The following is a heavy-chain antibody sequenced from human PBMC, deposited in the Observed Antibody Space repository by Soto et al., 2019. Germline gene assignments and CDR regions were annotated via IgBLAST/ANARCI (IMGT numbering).Heavy chain of an antibody. V-gene: IGHV3-21*01. CDR2: ISSSSSYI. J-gene: IGHJ6*03. D-gene: IGHD2-2*01. CDR1: GFTFSSYS. CDR3: ARGPIVVVPAAPYYMDV. Sequence: GGSVRLSCAASGFTFSSYSMNWVRQAPGKGLEWVSSISSSSSYIYYADSVKGRFTISRDNAKNSLYLQMNSLRAEDTAVYYCARGPIVVVPAAPYYMDVWGKGTTVTVSS.